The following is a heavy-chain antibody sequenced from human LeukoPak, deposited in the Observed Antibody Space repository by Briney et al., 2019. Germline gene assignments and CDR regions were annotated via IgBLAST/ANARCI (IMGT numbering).Heavy chain of an antibody. CDR1: GGSISSGDYY. Sequence: SETLSLTCTVSGGSISSGDYYWSWIRQPPGKGLEWIGYIYYSGSTYYNPSLKSRVTISVDTSKNQFSLKLSSVTAADTAVYYCARENPHYDSSGLLWYFDLWGRGTLVTVSS. D-gene: IGHD3-22*01. CDR2: IYYSGST. V-gene: IGHV4-30-4*01. CDR3: ARENPHYDSSGLLWYFDL. J-gene: IGHJ2*01.